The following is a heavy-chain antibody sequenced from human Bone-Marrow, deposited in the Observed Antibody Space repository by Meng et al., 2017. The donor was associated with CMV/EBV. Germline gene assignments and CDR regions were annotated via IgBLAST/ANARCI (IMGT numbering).Heavy chain of an antibody. CDR1: GFTFSSYE. V-gene: IGHV3-48*03. Sequence: GGSLRLSCAASGFTFSSYEMNWVRQAPGKGLEWVSYISSSGSTIYYADSVKGRFTISRDNAKNSLYLQMNSLRAEDTAVYHCARDRSTSFDYWGQGTLVTVSS. J-gene: IGHJ4*02. D-gene: IGHD2-2*01. CDR3: ARDRSTSFDY. CDR2: ISSSGSTI.